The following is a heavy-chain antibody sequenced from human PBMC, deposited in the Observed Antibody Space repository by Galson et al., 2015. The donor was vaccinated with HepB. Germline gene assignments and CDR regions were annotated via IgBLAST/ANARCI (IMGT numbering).Heavy chain of an antibody. Sequence: SLRLSCAASGFTFSGSAIHWVRQASGRGLEWIGRIGSKATSYATKYVASVRGRFIISRDDSTSTAFLRLNSLKTDDTAVYYCTRLGDLSGYSSLWGQGTLVTVSS. J-gene: IGHJ4*02. CDR1: GFTFSGSA. D-gene: IGHD6-13*01. V-gene: IGHV3-73*01. CDR2: IGSKATSYAT. CDR3: TRLGDLSGYSSL.